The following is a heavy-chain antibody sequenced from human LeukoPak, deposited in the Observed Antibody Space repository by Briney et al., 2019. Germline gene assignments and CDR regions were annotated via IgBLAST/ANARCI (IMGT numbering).Heavy chain of an antibody. J-gene: IGHJ4*02. D-gene: IGHD6-19*01. V-gene: IGHV3-30-3*01. CDR1: GFTFSSYA. Sequence: GGSLRLSCAASGFTFSSYARHWVRQAPGQGREWGAVISYDESNKYYADSVRGRFTIYRDNSKNTLYLRINSLRAEETAVYYCAAGYSSGWYVRYFDYWGQGTLVTASS. CDR2: ISYDESNK. CDR3: AAGYSSGWYVRYFDY.